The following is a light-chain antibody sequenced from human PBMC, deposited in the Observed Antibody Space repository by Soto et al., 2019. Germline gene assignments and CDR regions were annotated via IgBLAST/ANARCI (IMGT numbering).Light chain of an antibody. Sequence: QSVLTQPASVSGSPGQSITISCTGTSSDVGGYDFVSWYQHHPGKAPRLMIYDVSHRPSGVSDRFSASKSGSTASPTISGLLAEDEADYYCSSYTSISTYVFGTGTKVTVL. CDR1: SSDVGGYDF. V-gene: IGLV2-14*03. CDR3: SSYTSISTYV. CDR2: DVS. J-gene: IGLJ1*01.